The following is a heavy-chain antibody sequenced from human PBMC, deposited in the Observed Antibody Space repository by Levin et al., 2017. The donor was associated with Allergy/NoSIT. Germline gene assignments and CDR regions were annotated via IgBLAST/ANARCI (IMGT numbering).Heavy chain of an antibody. D-gene: IGHD5-18*01. Sequence: GESLKISCAASGFTFSSYAMSWVRQAPGKGLEWVSAISGSGGSTYYAYSVKGRFTISRDNSKNTLYLQMNSLRAEDTAVYYCAKAGRGYTYVNWFDPWGQGTLVTVSS. V-gene: IGHV3-23*01. J-gene: IGHJ5*02. CDR3: AKAGRGYTYVNWFDP. CDR2: ISGSGGST. CDR1: GFTFSSYA.